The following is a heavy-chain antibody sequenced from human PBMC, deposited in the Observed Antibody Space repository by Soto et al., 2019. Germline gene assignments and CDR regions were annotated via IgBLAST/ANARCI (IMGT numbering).Heavy chain of an antibody. Sequence: SETLSLTCTVSGGSISSGGYYWSWIRQHPGKGLEWIGYIYYSGSTYYNPSLKSRVTISVDTSKNQFSLKLSSVTAADTAVYYCASIDEHLLANCGQGTLVTVSS. CDR2: IYYSGST. CDR3: ASIDEHLLAN. D-gene: IGHD1-26*01. V-gene: IGHV4-31*03. J-gene: IGHJ1*01. CDR1: GGSISSGGYY.